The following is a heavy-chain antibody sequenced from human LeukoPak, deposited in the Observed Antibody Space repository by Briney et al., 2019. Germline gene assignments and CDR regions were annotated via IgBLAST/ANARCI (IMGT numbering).Heavy chain of an antibody. Sequence: GRSLRLSCAASGFTFDDYAMHWVRQAPGKGLEWVSGISRNSGSIGYADSVKGRFTISRDNAKNSLYLQMNSLRAEDTALYYCAKDIGRGYSSGPGNWGQGTLVTVSS. CDR1: GFTFDDYA. CDR2: ISRNSGSI. J-gene: IGHJ4*02. V-gene: IGHV3-9*01. CDR3: AKDIGRGYSSGPGN. D-gene: IGHD6-19*01.